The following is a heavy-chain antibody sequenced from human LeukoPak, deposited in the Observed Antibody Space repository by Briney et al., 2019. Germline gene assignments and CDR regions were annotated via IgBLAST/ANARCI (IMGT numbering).Heavy chain of an antibody. CDR1: GGSISSGGYS. V-gene: IGHV4-30-2*01. D-gene: IGHD3-22*01. Sequence: KTSETLSLTCAVSGGSISSGGYSWSWIRQPPGKGLKWIGYIYHSGSTYYNPSLKSRVTISVDRSKNQFSLKLSSVTAADTAVYYCARYNYDSSGYYYFDYWGQGTLVTVSS. CDR2: IYHSGST. CDR3: ARYNYDSSGYYYFDY. J-gene: IGHJ4*02.